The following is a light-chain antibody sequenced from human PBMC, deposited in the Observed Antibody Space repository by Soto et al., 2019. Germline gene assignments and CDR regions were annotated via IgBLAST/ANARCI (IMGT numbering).Light chain of an antibody. CDR1: QDISNY. J-gene: IGKJ5*01. Sequence: DIQMTQSPSSLSASVGDRVTITCQASQDISNYLNWYQQKPGKAPKLLIYDASNLETGVPSRFSGSGSGTDFTFTISSLQPEDIATYYCQQYDNLSSTFGQGTLLEIK. CDR2: DAS. V-gene: IGKV1-33*01. CDR3: QQYDNLSST.